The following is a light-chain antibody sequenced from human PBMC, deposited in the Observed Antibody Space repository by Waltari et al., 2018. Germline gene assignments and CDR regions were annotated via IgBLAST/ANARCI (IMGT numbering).Light chain of an antibody. J-gene: IGLJ3*02. CDR3: SSFAGSNRFGV. CDR2: EVS. CDR1: SRAVGAYKY. Sequence: QSALTQPPSASGPPGQSVTIPRTGSSRAVGAYKYVSRYQQHPGKAPKLMIYEVSKRPSGVPDRFSGSKSGNTASLTVSGLQADDEADYYCSSFAGSNRFGVFGGGTKLTVL. V-gene: IGLV2-8*01.